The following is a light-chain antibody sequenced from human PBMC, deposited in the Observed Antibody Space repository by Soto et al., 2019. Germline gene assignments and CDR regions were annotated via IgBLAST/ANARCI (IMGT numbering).Light chain of an antibody. CDR3: QQHNNYWT. V-gene: IGKV1-5*01. CDR1: QSISSW. J-gene: IGKJ1*01. Sequence: DIQMTQSPSTLSASVGDRVTITCRASQSISSWLAWYQQKPGKAPKLLIYDASSLESGVPSRFSGSGSGTEFTLTISSLQSDDFATYYCQQHNNYWTFGQGTKVDIK. CDR2: DAS.